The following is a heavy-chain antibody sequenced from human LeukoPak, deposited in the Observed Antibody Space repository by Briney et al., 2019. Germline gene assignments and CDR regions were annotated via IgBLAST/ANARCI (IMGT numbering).Heavy chain of an antibody. Sequence: PGRSLRLSCSAPGFTFSSFGMHWVRQAPGKGLEWVTVIWYDGSKKYYADSVKGRFSISRDNGNNTLYLQMNSLRDEDTATYYCARDRGGDGYSGSDYWGQGTLVTVSS. CDR2: IWYDGSKK. CDR1: GFTFSSFG. D-gene: IGHD5-24*01. CDR3: ARDRGGDGYSGSDY. V-gene: IGHV3-33*01. J-gene: IGHJ4*02.